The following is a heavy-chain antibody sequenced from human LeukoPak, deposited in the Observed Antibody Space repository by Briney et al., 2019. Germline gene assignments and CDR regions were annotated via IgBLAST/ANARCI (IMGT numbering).Heavy chain of an antibody. Sequence: PSETLSLTCTVSGGSISSSSYYWGWIRQPPGKGLEWIGSIYYSGSTYYNPSLKSRVTISVDTSKNQFSLKLSSVTAADTAVYYCARVDPDYYDSSGYWGYFDYWGQGTLVTVSS. J-gene: IGHJ4*02. CDR1: GGSISSSSYY. CDR2: IYYSGST. CDR3: ARVDPDYYDSSGYWGYFDY. V-gene: IGHV4-39*07. D-gene: IGHD3-22*01.